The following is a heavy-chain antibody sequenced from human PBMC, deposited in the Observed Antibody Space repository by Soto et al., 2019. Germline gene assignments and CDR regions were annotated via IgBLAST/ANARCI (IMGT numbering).Heavy chain of an antibody. CDR1: GFTFSSYS. CDR2: ISSSSSTI. CDR3: ARDIVTYYDYIWGSYRPPDAFDI. Sequence: QPGGSLRLSCAASGFTFSSYSMNWVRQAPGKGLEWVSYISSSSSTIYYADSVKGRFTISRDNAKNSLYLQMNSLRAEDTAVYYCARDIVTYYDYIWGSYRPPDAFDIWGQGTMVTVSS. D-gene: IGHD3-16*02. J-gene: IGHJ3*02. V-gene: IGHV3-48*01.